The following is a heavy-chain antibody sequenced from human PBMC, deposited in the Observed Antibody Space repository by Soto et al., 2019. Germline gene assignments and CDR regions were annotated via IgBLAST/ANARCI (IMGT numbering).Heavy chain of an antibody. D-gene: IGHD3-10*01. V-gene: IGHV1-3*01. CDR3: AFGEESRYYYYGMDV. CDR2: INAGNGNT. J-gene: IGHJ6*02. CDR1: GYTFTSYA. Sequence: GASVKVSCKASGYTFTSYAMHWVRQAPGRRLEWMGWINAGNGNTKYSQKFQGRVTITRDTSASTAYMELSSLRSEDTAVYYCAFGEESRYYYYGMDVWGQGTTVTVSS.